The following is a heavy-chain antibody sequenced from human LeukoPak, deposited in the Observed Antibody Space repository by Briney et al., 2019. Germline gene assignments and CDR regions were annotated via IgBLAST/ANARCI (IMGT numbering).Heavy chain of an antibody. D-gene: IGHD5-18*01. CDR1: GFTFSSYE. CDR2: ISSSGSTI. J-gene: IGHJ4*02. CDR3: ARGDSGYSYGPGVLDY. Sequence: GGSLRLSCAASGFTFSSYEMNWVRQAPGKGLEWVSYISSSGSTIYYADSVKGRFTISRDNAKNSLYLQMNSLRAEDTAVYCCARGDSGYSYGPGVLDYWGQGTLVTVSS. V-gene: IGHV3-48*03.